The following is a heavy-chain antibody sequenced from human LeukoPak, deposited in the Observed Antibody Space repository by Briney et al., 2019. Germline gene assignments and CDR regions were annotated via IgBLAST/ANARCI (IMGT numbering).Heavy chain of an antibody. CDR3: ARLHSAIYYGDAFDI. CDR1: GFTFGSYA. J-gene: IGHJ3*02. Sequence: GGSLRLSCAASGFTFGSYAMSWVRQAPGKGLEWVANIKQDGSEKYYVDSVKGRFTVSRDNVKNSLFLQMNSLRAEDTAAYYCARLHSAIYYGDAFDIWGQGTMVTVSS. D-gene: IGHD1-26*01. CDR2: IKQDGSEK. V-gene: IGHV3-7*03.